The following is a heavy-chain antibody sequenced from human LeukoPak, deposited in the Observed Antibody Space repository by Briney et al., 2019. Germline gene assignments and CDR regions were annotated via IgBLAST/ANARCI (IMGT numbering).Heavy chain of an antibody. Sequence: SETLSLTCSVSDDSITMYYWTWIRQPPGKGLEWIGYVDHTGSTNYNPSLKSRVTMSVDTSKNHFSLKLSSVTAADTAVYYCARDAHYYDSSYFDYWGQGTLVTVSS. V-gene: IGHV4-59*12. CDR1: DDSITMYY. CDR2: VDHTGST. CDR3: ARDAHYYDSSYFDY. J-gene: IGHJ4*02. D-gene: IGHD3-22*01.